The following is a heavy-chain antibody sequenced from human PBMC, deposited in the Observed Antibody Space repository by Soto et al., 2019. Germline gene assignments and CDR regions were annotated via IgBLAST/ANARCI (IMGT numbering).Heavy chain of an antibody. J-gene: IGHJ4*02. CDR2: ISSNGGST. CDR3: AREGYCSSSSCYSFDY. V-gene: IGHV3-64*01. CDR1: GFTFSSYA. Sequence: EVQLVESGGGLVQPGWSLRLSCAASGFTFSSYAMHWVRQAPGKGLEYVSAISSNGGSTYYANSVKGRFTISRDNSKNTLYLPMGSLRAEDMAVYYCAREGYCSSSSCYSFDYWGQGTLVTVSS. D-gene: IGHD2-2*01.